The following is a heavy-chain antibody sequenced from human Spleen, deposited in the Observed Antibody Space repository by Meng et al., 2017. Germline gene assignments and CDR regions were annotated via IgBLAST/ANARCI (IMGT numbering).Heavy chain of an antibody. Sequence: GESLKISCTASDFNFSSYAMHWGRQAPGKGLEWVAVISYDGSNKYYADSVKGRFTISRDNAKNTLYLQMNSQRAEDTAVYYCERDLGDIFDYWGQGALVTVSS. D-gene: IGHD5-12*01. CDR2: ISYDGSNK. CDR3: ERDLGDIFDY. J-gene: IGHJ4*02. V-gene: IGHV3-30*07. CDR1: DFNFSSYA.